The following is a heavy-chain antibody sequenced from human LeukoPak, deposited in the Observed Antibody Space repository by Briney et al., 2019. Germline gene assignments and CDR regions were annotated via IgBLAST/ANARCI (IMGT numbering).Heavy chain of an antibody. V-gene: IGHV3-72*01. J-gene: IGHJ4*02. D-gene: IGHD3-22*01. CDR2: ARNKANSHTT. Sequence: GGSLRLSCVASGFTSSDYYMDWVRQAPGKGLEWVGRARNKANSHTTEYAASVKGRFIISRDDSKSSLYLRMNSLKTEDTAVYFCARRGFSDSRGYYPDFDYWGRGTLVTVSS. CDR3: ARRGFSDSRGYYPDFDY. CDR1: GFTSSDYY.